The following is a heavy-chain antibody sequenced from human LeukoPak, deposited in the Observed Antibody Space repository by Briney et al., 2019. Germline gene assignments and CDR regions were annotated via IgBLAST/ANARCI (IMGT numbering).Heavy chain of an antibody. V-gene: IGHV3-23*01. D-gene: IGHD3-16*02. CDR2: ISGSGGST. CDR1: GFTFSSYA. Sequence: GGSLRLSCAASGFTFSSYAMSWVRQAPGKGLEWVSAISGSGGSTYYADSVKGRFTISRDNSKNTQYLQMNSLRAEDTAVYYCAKGTFYDYVWGSYPPTWGQGTLVTVSS. CDR3: AKGTFYDYVWGSYPPT. J-gene: IGHJ4*02.